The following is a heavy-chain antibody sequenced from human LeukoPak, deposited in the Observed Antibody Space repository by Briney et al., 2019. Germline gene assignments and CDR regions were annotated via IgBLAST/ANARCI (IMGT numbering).Heavy chain of an antibody. J-gene: IGHJ4*02. D-gene: IGHD3-3*01. CDR2: INHSGST. CDR1: GGSFSGYY. CDR3: ARSDYDFWARPFDY. V-gene: IGHV4-34*01. Sequence: SETLSLTCAVYGGSFSGYYWSWLRQPPGQGLEWIGEINHSGSTNYNPSLKSRVTISVDTSKNQFSLKLSSVTAADTAVYYCARSDYDFWARPFDYWGQGTLVTVSS.